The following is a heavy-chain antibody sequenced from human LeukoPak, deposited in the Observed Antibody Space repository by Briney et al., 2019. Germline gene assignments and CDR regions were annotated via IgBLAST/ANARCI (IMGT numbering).Heavy chain of an antibody. V-gene: IGHV3-30*18. CDR2: ISYDGSDK. J-gene: IGHJ4*02. CDR3: AKWGLGQQVDY. D-gene: IGHD7-27*01. Sequence: PGGSLRLSCAASGFTFRTYAMHWVRQAPGKGLEWVAIISYDGSDKHYVDSVKGRLTISRDNSKNTLYLQMNSLRVDDTAVYYCAKWGLGQQVDYWGQGTLVTVSS. CDR1: GFTFRTYA.